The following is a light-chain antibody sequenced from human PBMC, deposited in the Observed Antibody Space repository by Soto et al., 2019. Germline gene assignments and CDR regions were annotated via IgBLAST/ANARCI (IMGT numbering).Light chain of an antibody. CDR1: QSVSTY. CDR2: DAS. V-gene: IGKV3-11*01. Sequence: EIVVTQSPATLSLSPGERATLSCRTSQSVSTYLAWYQQRPGQAPRLLFSDASNRAPDTPARFSGSGSGTDFTLTISSLEPEDFTVYYSQQRGNWPIAFGQGTRLEIK. CDR3: QQRGNWPIA. J-gene: IGKJ5*01.